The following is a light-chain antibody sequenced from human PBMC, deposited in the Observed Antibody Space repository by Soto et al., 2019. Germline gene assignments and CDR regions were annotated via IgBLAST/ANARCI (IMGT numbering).Light chain of an antibody. CDR3: CSYAGSSTWV. J-gene: IGLJ3*02. CDR2: DVT. Sequence: QSALTQPRSVSGSPGQSLTLSCTGTSRDVGSFNSVSWYQQHPGKAPQLIIYDVTKRPSGVPDRFSGSKSGNTASLNISGLQADDESDYYCCSYAGSSTWVFGGGTKVPVL. CDR1: SRDVGSFNS. V-gene: IGLV2-11*01.